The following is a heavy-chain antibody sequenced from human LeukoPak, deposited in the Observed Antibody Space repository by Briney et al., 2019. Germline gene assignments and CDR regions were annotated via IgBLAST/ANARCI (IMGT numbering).Heavy chain of an antibody. CDR3: AKWHIENLVRWFDP. CDR1: GDSISSFF. Sequence: PSETLSLTCTVSGDSISSFFWSWIRQPAGKGLEWIGRIHGSGSTNYNPSFRSRVTMSVDTSKNQFSLKLNSVTAADTAVYYCAKWHIENLVRWFDPWGQGTLVTVSS. CDR2: IHGSGST. D-gene: IGHD2-21*01. V-gene: IGHV4-4*07. J-gene: IGHJ5*02.